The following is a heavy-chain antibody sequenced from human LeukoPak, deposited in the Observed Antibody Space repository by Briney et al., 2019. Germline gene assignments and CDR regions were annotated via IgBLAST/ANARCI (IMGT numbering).Heavy chain of an antibody. V-gene: IGHV4-4*07. Sequence: SETLSLTCAVSGGSISSDYWSWIRQPDGKGLEWIGRIYTSGSTNYNPSLKSRVSMSVDTSTNQFSLKLSSVTAADTAVYYCARDSLVHPDRWFDPWGQGTLVIVSS. CDR1: GGSISSDY. D-gene: IGHD6-13*01. CDR2: IYTSGST. J-gene: IGHJ5*02. CDR3: ARDSLVHPDRWFDP.